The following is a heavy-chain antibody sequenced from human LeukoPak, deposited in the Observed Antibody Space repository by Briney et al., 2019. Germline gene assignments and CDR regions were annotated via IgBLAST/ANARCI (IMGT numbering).Heavy chain of an antibody. Sequence: RASVKVSCKASGYTFTGYYMHWVRQAPGQGLEWMGWINPNSGGTNYAQKFQGRVTMTRDTSISTAYMELSRLRSDDTAVYYCARSGSYPQFYPFDYWGQGTLVTVSS. J-gene: IGHJ4*02. CDR3: ARSGSYPQFYPFDY. D-gene: IGHD1-26*01. CDR1: GYTFTGYY. CDR2: INPNSGGT. V-gene: IGHV1-2*02.